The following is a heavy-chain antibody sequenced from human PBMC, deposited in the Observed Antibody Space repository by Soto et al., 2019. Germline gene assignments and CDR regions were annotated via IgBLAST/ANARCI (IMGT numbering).Heavy chain of an antibody. CDR3: ARTTAVPNTLRSRYFFDY. CDR2: VYYSGTT. Sequence: PSETLSLTCSVSGGSVSDKTYYWSWIRQPPGKRLEWIGYVYYSGTTNYNPSLKSRVTISVDLSKNRFSLRLSSVTTADTALYYCARTTAVPNTLRSRYFFDYWGQGTLVTDS. D-gene: IGHD4-17*01. V-gene: IGHV4-61*01. CDR1: GGSVSDKTYY. J-gene: IGHJ4*02.